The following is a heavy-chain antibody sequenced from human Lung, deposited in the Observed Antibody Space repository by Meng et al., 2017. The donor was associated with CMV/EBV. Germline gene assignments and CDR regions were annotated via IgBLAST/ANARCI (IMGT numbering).Heavy chain of an antibody. CDR1: SISSGGYY. CDR3: ARGPSTVTVGRVGFDY. V-gene: IGHV4-31*01. Sequence: SISSGGYYWSWIRQHPGKGLEWIGYIYYSGSTYYNPSLKSLVTISVDTSKNQFSLKLSSVTAADTAVYYCARGPSTVTVGRVGFDYWGQGTLVTVSS. J-gene: IGHJ4*02. CDR2: IYYSGST. D-gene: IGHD2-21*02.